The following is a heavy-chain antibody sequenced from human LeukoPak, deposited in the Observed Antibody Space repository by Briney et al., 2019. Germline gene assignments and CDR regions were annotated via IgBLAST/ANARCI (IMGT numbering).Heavy chain of an antibody. CDR1: GFTFSSYG. CDR3: ARDSAYGYNTFPTADY. D-gene: IGHD5-24*01. Sequence: PGGSLRLSCLSSGFTFSSYGMHWVRQAPGKGLEWVSFIWYDGSNKYYADSVKGRFTISRDNSENTLYLQMSILRAEDTALYYGARDSAYGYNTFPTADYWGQGILVTVSS. V-gene: IGHV3-33*01. J-gene: IGHJ4*02. CDR2: IWYDGSNK.